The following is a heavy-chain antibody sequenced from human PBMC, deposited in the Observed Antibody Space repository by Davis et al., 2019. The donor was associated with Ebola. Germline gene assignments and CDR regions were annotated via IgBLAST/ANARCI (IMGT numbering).Heavy chain of an antibody. V-gene: IGHV3-66*01. CDR3: ARDVRVVPAAIDY. J-gene: IGHJ4*02. CDR2: IYSGGST. Sequence: GGSLRLSCAASGFTFSSYSMNWVRQAPGKGLEWVSVIYSGGSTYYADSVKGRFTISRDNAKNSLYLQMNSLRAEDTAVYYCARDVRVVPAAIDYWGQGTLVTVS. CDR1: GFTFSSYS. D-gene: IGHD2-2*01.